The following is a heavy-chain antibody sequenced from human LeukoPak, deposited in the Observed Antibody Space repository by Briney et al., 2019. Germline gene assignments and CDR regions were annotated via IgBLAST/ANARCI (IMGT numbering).Heavy chain of an antibody. CDR1: GGSISSSSNY. D-gene: IGHD3-22*01. Sequence: SETLSLTCTVSGGSISSSSNYWGWIRQPPGKGLEWIGSIYYSGSTYYNPPLKSRVTISVDTSKNQFSLKLSSVTAADTAAYYCARHEIVVVITTDNWFDPWGQGTLVTVSS. V-gene: IGHV4-39*01. J-gene: IGHJ5*02. CDR2: IYYSGST. CDR3: ARHEIVVVITTDNWFDP.